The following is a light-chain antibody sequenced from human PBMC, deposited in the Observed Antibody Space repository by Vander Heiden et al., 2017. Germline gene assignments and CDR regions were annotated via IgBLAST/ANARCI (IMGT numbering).Light chain of an antibody. V-gene: IGKV3-15*01. CDR1: QSVSSN. CDR2: GAS. Sequence: EIVMTQSPPTLSVSPGESATLACRASQSVSSNLAWYQQKPGQAPRRLIYGASTRSTGIPARFSGSGSGTEFTLTISSLQSEDFAAYYCQQYYNWPLTFGQGTRLEIK. CDR3: QQYYNWPLT. J-gene: IGKJ5*01.